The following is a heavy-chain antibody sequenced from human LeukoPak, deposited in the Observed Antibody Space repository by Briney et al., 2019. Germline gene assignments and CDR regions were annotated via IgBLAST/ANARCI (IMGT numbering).Heavy chain of an antibody. D-gene: IGHD3-22*01. Sequence: SETLSLTCTVSGGSISSSSYYWGWIRQPPGKGLEWIGSIYYSGSTYYNPSLKSRVTISVDTSKNQFSLKLSSVTAADTAVYYCARQTRGLDSSGYYYFDYWGQGTLVTVSS. CDR3: ARQTRGLDSSGYYYFDY. CDR2: IYYSGST. J-gene: IGHJ4*02. V-gene: IGHV4-39*01. CDR1: GGSISSSSYY.